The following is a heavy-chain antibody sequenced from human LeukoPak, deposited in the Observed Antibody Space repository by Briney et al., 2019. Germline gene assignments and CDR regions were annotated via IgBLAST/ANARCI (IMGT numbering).Heavy chain of an antibody. J-gene: IGHJ4*02. CDR3: ARGGAARPDF. D-gene: IGHD6-6*01. Sequence: GGSLRLSCAASEFTFSDYYMSWIRQAPAKGLEWVSYISSSGGTIYYADSVKGRFTISRDNAKNSLYLQMNSLRVEDTAVYYCARGGAARPDFWGQGTLVTVSS. V-gene: IGHV3-11*04. CDR1: EFTFSDYY. CDR2: ISSSGGTI.